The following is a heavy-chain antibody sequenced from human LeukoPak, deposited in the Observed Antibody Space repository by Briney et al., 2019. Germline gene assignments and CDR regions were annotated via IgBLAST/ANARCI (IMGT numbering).Heavy chain of an antibody. CDR3: ARAGYCSGGSCYAHVFDI. Sequence: SETLSLSCTVYGGYMSNYYWNCLRHLPGQGLHWIGYIYYSGSTNYNPSLKSRVTISVDTSKNQFSLKLSSVTAADTAVYYCARAGYCSGGSCYAHVFDIWGQGTMVTVSS. CDR1: GGYMSNYY. D-gene: IGHD2-15*01. J-gene: IGHJ3*02. CDR2: IYYSGST. V-gene: IGHV4-59*01.